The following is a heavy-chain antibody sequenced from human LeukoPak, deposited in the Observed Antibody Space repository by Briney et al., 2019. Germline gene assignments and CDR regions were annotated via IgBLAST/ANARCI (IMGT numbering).Heavy chain of an antibody. J-gene: IGHJ4*02. V-gene: IGHV1-8*01. CDR3: ARESFKSVTATPSFDY. CDR2: MNPNSGNT. D-gene: IGHD2-21*02. CDR1: GYTFTSYD. Sequence: ASVTVSCKASGYTFTSYDINWVRQAPGQGLEWMGWMNPNSGNTGYAQKFQGRVTMTRNTSISTAYMELSSLRSEDTAAYYCARESFKSVTATPSFDYWGQGTLVTVSS.